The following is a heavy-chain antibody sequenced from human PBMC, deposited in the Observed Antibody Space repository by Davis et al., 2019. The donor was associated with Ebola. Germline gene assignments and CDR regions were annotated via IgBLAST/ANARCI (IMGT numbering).Heavy chain of an antibody. CDR3: ARLYCSGGTCSIGYSRFDP. CDR2: VYYSGRT. V-gene: IGHV4-59*01. Sequence: MPSETLSLTCTVSGDSINSYYWSWIRQPPGKGLEWIGYVYYSGRTDYNPSLRGRVTILIDTSRNRFSLKLNSVTAADTAVYYCARLYCSGGTCSIGYSRFDPWGQGTLVTVSS. D-gene: IGHD2-15*01. CDR1: GDSINSYY. J-gene: IGHJ5*02.